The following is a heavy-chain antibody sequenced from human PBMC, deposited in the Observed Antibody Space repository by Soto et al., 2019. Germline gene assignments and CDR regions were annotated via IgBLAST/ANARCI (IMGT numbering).Heavy chain of an antibody. CDR2: IIPIFGTA. J-gene: IGHJ4*02. D-gene: IGHD6-19*01. CDR1: GGTFSSYA. V-gene: IGHV1-69*06. CDR3: AGYGSRIAVAGNYPFDY. Sequence: ASVKVSCKASGGTFSSYAISWVRQAPGQGLEWMGGIIPIFGTANCAQKFQGRVTITADKSTSTAYMELSSLRSEDTAVYYCAGYGSRIAVAGNYPFDYWGQGTLVTVSS.